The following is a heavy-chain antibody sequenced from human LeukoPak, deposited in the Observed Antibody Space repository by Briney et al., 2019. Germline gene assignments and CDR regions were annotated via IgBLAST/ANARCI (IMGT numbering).Heavy chain of an antibody. J-gene: IGHJ3*02. CDR3: ARDGHRRYYYDSREHAFDI. CDR2: INPSGGST. V-gene: IGHV1-46*01. Sequence: ASVKVSCKASGDTFTSHYMHWVRQAPGQGLEWMGIINPSGGSTSSAQKLQGRLTMTTDTSTSTAYMELRNLRSDDTAVYYCARDGHRRYYYDSREHAFDIWAQGTMVTVSS. D-gene: IGHD3-22*01. CDR1: GDTFTSHY.